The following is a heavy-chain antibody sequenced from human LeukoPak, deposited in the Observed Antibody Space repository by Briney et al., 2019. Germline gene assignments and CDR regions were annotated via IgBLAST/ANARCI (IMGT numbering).Heavy chain of an antibody. CDR1: GFTFSSYT. CDR3: SGVDF. CDR2: MSCAGNNK. J-gene: IGHJ4*02. D-gene: IGHD2-15*01. V-gene: IGHV3-30-3*01. Sequence: GRSLRLSCVASGFTFSSYTMHWVRQAPGKGLEWVAVMSCAGNNKYYADSVKGRFTISRDNSKNTLYLQMNSLRAEDTAVYPSSGVDFWGQGTLVTVSS.